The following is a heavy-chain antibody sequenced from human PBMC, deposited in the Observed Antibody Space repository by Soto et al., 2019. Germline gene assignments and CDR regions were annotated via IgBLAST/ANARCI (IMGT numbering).Heavy chain of an antibody. Sequence: GGSLRLSCAASGFTVSSNYMSWVRQAPGKGLEWVSVIYSGGSTFYADSVKGRFTISRDNSKNTLYLQMNSLRAEDTAVYYCARNYYDTGGGFDYWGQGTLVTVSS. CDR3: ARNYYDTGGGFDY. V-gene: IGHV3-53*01. J-gene: IGHJ4*02. CDR2: IYSGGST. CDR1: GFTVSSNY. D-gene: IGHD3-22*01.